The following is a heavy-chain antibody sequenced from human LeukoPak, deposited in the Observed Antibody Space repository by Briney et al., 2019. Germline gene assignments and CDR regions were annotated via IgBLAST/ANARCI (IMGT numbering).Heavy chain of an antibody. D-gene: IGHD3-10*01. CDR1: GFTFSSYA. J-gene: IGHJ3*02. V-gene: IGHV3-7*01. CDR2: IKQDGSEK. CDR3: ARVGVRDAFDI. Sequence: GSLRLSCAASGFTFSSYAMSWVRQAPGKGLEWVANIKQDGSEKYYVDSVKGRFTISRDNAKNSLYLQMNSLRAEDTAVYYCARVGVRDAFDIWGQGTMVTVSS.